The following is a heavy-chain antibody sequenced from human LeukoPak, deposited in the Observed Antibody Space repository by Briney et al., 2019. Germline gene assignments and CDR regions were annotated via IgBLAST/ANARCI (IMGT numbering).Heavy chain of an antibody. CDR2: FTGRPGRT. D-gene: IGHD2-2*02. J-gene: IGHJ4*02. CDR3: AKEHLLCTTNSCYIDYFDS. Sequence: GGSLRLSYETSGFTLTIYAMSWVRQAPGKGLEWLSAFTGRPGRTYYADSVRGRFTISRDTSKNTLFLDLSSLRIEDTAIYFCAKEHLLCTTNSCYIDYFDSWGQGTLVTVSS. V-gene: IGHV3-23*01. CDR1: GFTLTIYA.